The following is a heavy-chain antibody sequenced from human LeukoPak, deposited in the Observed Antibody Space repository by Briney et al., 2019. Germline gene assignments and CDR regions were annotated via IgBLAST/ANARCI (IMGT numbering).Heavy chain of an antibody. CDR2: ISKNGDSK. CDR3: ARGYSRAAFDI. V-gene: IGHV3-30-3*01. J-gene: IGHJ3*02. CDR1: GFTFSDYA. D-gene: IGHD2-15*01. Sequence: QSGGSLRLSCAASGFTFSDYALQCVRQAPGRGLDWVAVISKNGDSKNYADSVKGRFTVSRDNGKNSLLLQMNSLRAEDTALYYCARGYSRAAFDIWGQGTVVAVSS.